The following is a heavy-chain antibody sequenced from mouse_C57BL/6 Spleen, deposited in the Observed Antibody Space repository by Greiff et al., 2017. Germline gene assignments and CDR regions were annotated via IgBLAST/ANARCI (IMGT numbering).Heavy chain of an antibody. CDR1: GFTFSSYA. CDR2: ISDGGSYT. CDR3: ARDERTDYPPWFAY. V-gene: IGHV5-4*01. D-gene: IGHD2-4*01. Sequence: EVKVVESGGGLVKPGGSLKLSCAASGFTFSSYAMSWVRQTPEKRLEWVATISDGGSYTYYPDNVKGRFTISRDNAKNNLYLQMSHLKSEDTAMYYCARDERTDYPPWFAYWGQGTLVTVSA. J-gene: IGHJ3*01.